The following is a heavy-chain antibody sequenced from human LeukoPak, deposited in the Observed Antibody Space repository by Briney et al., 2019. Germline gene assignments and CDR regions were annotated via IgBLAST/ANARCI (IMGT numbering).Heavy chain of an antibody. CDR2: FNVGHGNT. J-gene: IGHJ4*02. CDR3: ASQYYYGPTGYYGGFDY. Sequence: GASVNVSCKTSGYTFTTYAIHWVRQAPGDRLEWMGCFNVGHGNTEYSERFQSRVTITTDASATTHFMELSSLRSEDAAVYYCASQYYYGPTGYYGGFDYWGQGTPVTVSS. D-gene: IGHD3-22*01. V-gene: IGHV1-3*01. CDR1: GYTFTTYA.